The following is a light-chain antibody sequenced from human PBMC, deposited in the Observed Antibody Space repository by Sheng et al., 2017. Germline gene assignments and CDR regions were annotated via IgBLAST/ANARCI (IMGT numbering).Light chain of an antibody. CDR2: STN. Sequence: QTVVTQEPSFSVSPGGTVTLTCGLSSGSVSTSYYPSWYQLTPGQAPRTLIYSTNTRSSGVPDRFSGSILGNKAALTITGAQADDESDYYCVLYMGSGINWVFGGGTKLTVL. CDR3: VLYMGSGINWV. CDR1: SGSVSTSYY. V-gene: IGLV8-61*01. J-gene: IGLJ3*02.